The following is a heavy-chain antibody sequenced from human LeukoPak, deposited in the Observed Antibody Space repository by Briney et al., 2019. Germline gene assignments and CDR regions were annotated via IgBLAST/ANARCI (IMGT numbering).Heavy chain of an antibody. Sequence: PSETLSLTCTVYGKSFSGYYWTCIRQSPGKGLEWIGEINHSGSTNYNPSLKSRASISIDTSKNHLSLKLSSVTAADTAVYYCARGRVSVTGYYFAMDVWGQGTTVTVSS. J-gene: IGHJ6*02. V-gene: IGHV4-34*01. CDR1: GKSFSGYY. CDR3: ARGRVSVTGYYFAMDV. CDR2: INHSGST. D-gene: IGHD2-21*02.